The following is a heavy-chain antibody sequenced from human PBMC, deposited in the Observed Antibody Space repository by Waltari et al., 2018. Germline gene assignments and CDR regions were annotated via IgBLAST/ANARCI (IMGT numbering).Heavy chain of an antibody. J-gene: IGHJ5*02. V-gene: IGHV1-2*02. Sequence: QVQLVQSGAEVKKPGASVKVSCTASGYTFSGHHMHWVRQAPGQGLEWMGWIDPNSGDTNYAQKFQGRVTLTRDTSISTAYLELSRLRSDDTAIYYCARWTFYYESDWFDPWGQGTLVTVSS. CDR1: GYTFSGHH. CDR3: ARWTFYYESDWFDP. D-gene: IGHD3-22*01. CDR2: IDPNSGDT.